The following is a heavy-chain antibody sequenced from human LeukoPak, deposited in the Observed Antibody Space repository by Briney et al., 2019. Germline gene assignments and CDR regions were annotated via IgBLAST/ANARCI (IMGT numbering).Heavy chain of an antibody. D-gene: IGHD6-13*01. V-gene: IGHV3-23*01. Sequence: GGSLRLSCAASGVTFSSYAMSWARQAPGKGLEWVSGISGNGGGTYYADYVKGRLTISRDNSKNTLYLQMNSLRAEDTAVYYCAKSFSYSRSGFDYWGQGTLVTVSS. J-gene: IGHJ4*02. CDR3: AKSFSYSRSGFDY. CDR2: ISGNGGGT. CDR1: GVTFSSYA.